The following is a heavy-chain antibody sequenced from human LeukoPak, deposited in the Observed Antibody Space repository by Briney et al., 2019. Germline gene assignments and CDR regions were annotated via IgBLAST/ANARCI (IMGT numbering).Heavy chain of an antibody. CDR2: INHSGST. V-gene: IGHV4-34*01. Sequence: PSETLSLTCAVYGGSFSGYYWSWIRQPPGKGLEWIGEINHSGSTNYNPSLKSRVTISVDTSKNQFSLKLSSATAADTAVYYCARVRVITMFDPWGQGTLVTVSS. CDR1: GGSFSGYY. CDR3: ARVRVITMFDP. J-gene: IGHJ5*02. D-gene: IGHD3-22*01.